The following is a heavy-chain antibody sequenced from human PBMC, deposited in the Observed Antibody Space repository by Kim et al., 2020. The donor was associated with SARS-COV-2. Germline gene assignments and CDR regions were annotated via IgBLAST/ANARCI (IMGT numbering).Heavy chain of an antibody. V-gene: IGHV4-39*01. J-gene: IGHJ4*02. Sequence: SETLSLTCTVSGGSISSSSYYWGWIRQPPGKGLEWIGSIYYSGSTYYNPSLKSRVTISVDTSKNQFSLKLSSVTAADTAVYYCARQRSTSCFDYWGQGTL. CDR2: IYYSGST. CDR3: ARQRSTSCFDY. CDR1: GGSISSSSYY. D-gene: IGHD2-2*01.